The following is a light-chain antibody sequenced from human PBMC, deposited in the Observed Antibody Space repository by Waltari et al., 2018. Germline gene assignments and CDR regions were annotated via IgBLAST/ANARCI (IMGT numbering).Light chain of an antibody. CDR3: QQSHNGRT. CDR1: QNIDNY. CDR2: AAS. Sequence: DIQMTQSPSSLSASVGDRVTITCRASQNIDNYLNWYQQKSGRAPKLLIYAASTLLSGVPSRFSGSRSGTDFSLTISSLQTEDFATYYCQQSHNGRTFGQGTRVEIK. V-gene: IGKV1-39*01. J-gene: IGKJ1*01.